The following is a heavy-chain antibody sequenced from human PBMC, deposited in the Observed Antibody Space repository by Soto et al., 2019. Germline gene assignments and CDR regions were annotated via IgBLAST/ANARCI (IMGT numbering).Heavy chain of an antibody. Sequence: PGGSLRLSCAASGFTFDDYAMHWVRQTPGKGLEWVSLISWDGGSTYYADSVKGRFTISRDNSKNSLYLQMNSLRAEDTALYYCAKDSDFWSRCSNYYYFGLDVWGQGTTVTVSS. D-gene: IGHD3-3*01. V-gene: IGHV3-43D*04. CDR1: GFTFDDYA. J-gene: IGHJ6*02. CDR2: ISWDGGST. CDR3: AKDSDFWSRCSNYYYFGLDV.